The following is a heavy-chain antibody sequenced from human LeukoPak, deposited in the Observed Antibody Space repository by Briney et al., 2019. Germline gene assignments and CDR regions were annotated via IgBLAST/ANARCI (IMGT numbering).Heavy chain of an antibody. D-gene: IGHD2-2*01. V-gene: IGHV3-66*01. CDR3: ARFTISTPTADYFDY. J-gene: IGHJ4*02. CDR1: GFSVSSDY. CDR2: IYTGGST. Sequence: SGGSLRLPCAASGFSVSSDYMNWIRQAPGGGLEWVSVIYTGGSTYSADSVKGRFTISRDNSKNTLYLHMSSLRAEDTAVYYCARFTISTPTADYFDYWGQGTLVTVSS.